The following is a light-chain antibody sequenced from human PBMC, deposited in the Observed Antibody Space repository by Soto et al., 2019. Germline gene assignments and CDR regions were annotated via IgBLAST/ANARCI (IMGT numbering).Light chain of an antibody. J-gene: IGKJ1*01. Sequence: EIVLTQSPATLSLSPGERATLSCRASQSVSNYLAWYQQKPGQAPRLLIYDASNRATGIPARFSGSGSGTDFTLTISSLEPEGFAVYYCQQRSNWPPWTFGQGTKVEIK. CDR2: DAS. CDR3: QQRSNWPPWT. V-gene: IGKV3-11*01. CDR1: QSVSNY.